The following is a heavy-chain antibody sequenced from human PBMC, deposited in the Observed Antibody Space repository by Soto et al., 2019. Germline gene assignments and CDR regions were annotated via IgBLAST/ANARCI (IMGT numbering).Heavy chain of an antibody. Sequence: QVQLVESGGGVVQPGRSLRLSCAASGFTFSSYAMHWVRQAPGKGLEWVAVISYDGRNKYYADSVKGRFTISRDNSKNTLYLQMNSLRAEDTPVYYFATDAGYCSGCSCPPPYFDYWGQGTLVTVSS. D-gene: IGHD2-15*01. J-gene: IGHJ4*02. V-gene: IGHV3-30-3*01. CDR3: ATDAGYCSGCSCPPPYFDY. CDR2: ISYDGRNK. CDR1: GFTFSSYA.